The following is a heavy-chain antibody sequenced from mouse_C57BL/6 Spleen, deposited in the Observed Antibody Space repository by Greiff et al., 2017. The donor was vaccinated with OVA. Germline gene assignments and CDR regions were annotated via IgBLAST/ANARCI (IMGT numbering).Heavy chain of an antibody. CDR3: ARDLYDYDAY. CDR1: GFTFSSYA. CDR2: ISDGGSYT. Sequence: EVKLMESGGGLVKPGGSLKLSCAASGFTFSSYAMSWVRQTPEKRLEWVATISDGGSYTYYPDDVKGRFTISRDNAKNNLYLQMSHLKSEDTAMYYCARDLYDYDAYWGQGTTLTVSS. V-gene: IGHV5-4*01. D-gene: IGHD2-4*01. J-gene: IGHJ2*01.